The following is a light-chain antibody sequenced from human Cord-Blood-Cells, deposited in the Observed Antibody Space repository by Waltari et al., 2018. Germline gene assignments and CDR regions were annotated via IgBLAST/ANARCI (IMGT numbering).Light chain of an antibody. Sequence: NFMLTQPHSVSESPGKTVTISCTRSSGSIASNYVQWYQHRPGSSPTTVSYEDNQRPSGVPDRFSGAIDSSSNSASLTISGLKTEDEADYYCQSYDSSNHVVFGGGTKLTVL. CDR3: QSYDSSNHVV. CDR1: SGSIASNY. CDR2: EDN. J-gene: IGLJ2*01. V-gene: IGLV6-57*01.